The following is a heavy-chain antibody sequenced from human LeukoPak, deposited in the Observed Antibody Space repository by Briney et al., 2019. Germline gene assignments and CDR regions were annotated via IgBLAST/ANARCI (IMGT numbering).Heavy chain of an antibody. D-gene: IGHD3-22*01. CDR1: GFTFSSYA. Sequence: GGSLRLSCAASGFTFSSYAMHWVRQAPGKGLEWVAVISYDGSNKYYADSVEGRFTISRDNSKNTLYLQMNSLRAEDTAVYYCARARGARGKDSSGYLYWGQGTLVTVSS. CDR3: ARARGARGKDSSGYLY. J-gene: IGHJ4*02. V-gene: IGHV3-30-3*01. CDR2: ISYDGSNK.